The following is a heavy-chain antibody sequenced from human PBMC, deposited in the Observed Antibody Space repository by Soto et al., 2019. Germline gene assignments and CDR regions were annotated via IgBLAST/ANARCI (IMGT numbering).Heavy chain of an antibody. CDR2: IIPILGIA. D-gene: IGHD5-12*01. Sequence: SVKVSCKASGGTFSSYTISWVRQAPGQGLEWMGRIIPILGIANYAQKFQGRVTITADKSTSTAYMELSSLRSEDTAVYYCARDLTQRSGDDFHYWGQGTLVTVSS. CDR3: ARDLTQRSGDDFHY. V-gene: IGHV1-69*04. CDR1: GGTFSSYT. J-gene: IGHJ4*02.